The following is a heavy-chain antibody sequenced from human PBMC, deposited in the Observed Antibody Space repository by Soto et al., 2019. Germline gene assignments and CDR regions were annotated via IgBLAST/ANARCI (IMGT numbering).Heavy chain of an antibody. CDR3: TRGSTEGLS. CDR1: GFLFTSYA. Sequence: PGGSLRLSCAASGFLFTSYAINWVRQAPCKGLEWVALISYGGSDKYYADSVKGRFTVSRDNSKNTVYLQMNSLATEDTAVYYCTRGSTEGLSWGQRTLVTVSS. J-gene: IGHJ1*01. V-gene: IGHV3-30-3*01. CDR2: ISYGGSDK. D-gene: IGHD2-21*02.